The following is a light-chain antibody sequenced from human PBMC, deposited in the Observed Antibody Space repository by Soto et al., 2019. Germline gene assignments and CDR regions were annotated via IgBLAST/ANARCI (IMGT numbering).Light chain of an antibody. V-gene: IGLV1-44*01. CDR3: AAWDDSLNIVV. CDR2: TPN. CDR1: RSNIGKNT. Sequence: QSVLTQPPSMSASPGQTITISCSGARSNIGKNTLNWFQQLPGTAPNLLISTPNHRPSGVRDRFSASKSGTSASLTISGLRSDDEADYYCAAWDDSLNIVVFGGGTKVTVL. J-gene: IGLJ2*01.